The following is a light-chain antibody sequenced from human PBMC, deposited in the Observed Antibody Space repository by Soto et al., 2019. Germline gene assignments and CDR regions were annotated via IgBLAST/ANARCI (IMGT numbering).Light chain of an antibody. J-gene: IGKJ4*01. Sequence: DIQMTQSASTLSASVGDRVTITCRASQSISSWLAWYQQKPGKAPKLLIYDASSLESGVPSRFSGSGSGTEFTLTISILQPDYFATYYCQQYNSYSPLTFGGGTKVEIK. V-gene: IGKV1-5*01. CDR2: DAS. CDR3: QQYNSYSPLT. CDR1: QSISSW.